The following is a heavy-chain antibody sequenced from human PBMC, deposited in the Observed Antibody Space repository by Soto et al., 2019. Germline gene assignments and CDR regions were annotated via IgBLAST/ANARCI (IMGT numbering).Heavy chain of an antibody. V-gene: IGHV4-59*01. Sequence: SETLSLTCTVSGGSISSYYWSWIRQPPGKGLEWIGSIYYSGSTNYNPSLKSRVTISVDTSKNQFSLKLSSVTAADTAVYYCARGAAARPFDYWGQGTLVTVSS. CDR2: IYYSGST. D-gene: IGHD6-6*01. J-gene: IGHJ4*02. CDR3: ARGAAARPFDY. CDR1: GGSISSYY.